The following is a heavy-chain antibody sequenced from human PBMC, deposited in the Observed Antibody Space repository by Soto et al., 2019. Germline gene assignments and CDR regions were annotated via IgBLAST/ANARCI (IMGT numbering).Heavy chain of an antibody. CDR2: INHSGST. J-gene: IGHJ6*02. V-gene: IGHV4-34*01. CDR3: ARGRGGDTRYYYYGMDV. Sequence: ASETLSLTCAVYGGSFSGYYWSWIRQPPGKGLEWIGEINHSGSTNYNPSLKSRVTISVDTSKNQFSLKLSSVTAADTAVYYCARGRGGDTRYYYYGMDVWGQGTTVTVSS. CDR1: GGSFSGYY. D-gene: IGHD1-26*01.